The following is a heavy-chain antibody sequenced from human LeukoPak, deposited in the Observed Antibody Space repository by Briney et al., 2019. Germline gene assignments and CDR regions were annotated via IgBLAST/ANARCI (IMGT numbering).Heavy chain of an antibody. CDR1: GYTFTSYD. D-gene: IGHD6-6*01. V-gene: IGHV1-8*01. J-gene: IGHJ5*02. Sequence: ASVKVSCKASGYTFTSYDINWVRQATGQGLEWMGWMNPNSGNTGYAQKFQGRVTMTRNTFISTAYMELSSLRSEDTAVYYCARRLRRIYIAARYPNSFDPWGQGTLVTVSS. CDR2: MNPNSGNT. CDR3: ARRLRRIYIAARYPNSFDP.